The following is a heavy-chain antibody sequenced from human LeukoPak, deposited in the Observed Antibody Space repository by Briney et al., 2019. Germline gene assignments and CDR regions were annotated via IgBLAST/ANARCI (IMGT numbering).Heavy chain of an antibody. Sequence: GSLRLSCAASGFTFTNYAMHWVRQAPGKGLEWVTVISKDGSDKNYADSVKGRFTISRDNFMNTLFLQMNSLRTDDTAVYFCARDAYYSSGTYFDSWGQGTLVTVSS. CDR2: ISKDGSDK. CDR3: ARDAYYSSGTYFDS. CDR1: GFTFTNYA. J-gene: IGHJ4*02. D-gene: IGHD3-10*01. V-gene: IGHV3-30*01.